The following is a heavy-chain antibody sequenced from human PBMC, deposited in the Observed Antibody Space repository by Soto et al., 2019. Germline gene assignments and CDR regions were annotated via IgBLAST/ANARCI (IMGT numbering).Heavy chain of an antibody. CDR1: GGSISSGGCY. D-gene: IGHD2-15*01. CDR3: ARDAREVDGCCDP. V-gene: IGHV4-31*01. J-gene: IGHJ5*02. Sequence: QVQLQESGPGLVTPSQTLSLTCNVSGGSISSGGCYWSWVRQHPGKGLEWIGYISYSGSTYYNPSVKSQVTISADTSKNQFSLKLSSVTAADTAVYYCARDAREVDGCCDPWGQGKLVTVSS. CDR2: ISYSGST.